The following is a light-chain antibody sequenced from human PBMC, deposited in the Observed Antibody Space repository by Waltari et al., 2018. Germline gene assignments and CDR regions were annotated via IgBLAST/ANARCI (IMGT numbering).Light chain of an antibody. CDR1: QNIGTF. CDR3: QQSYSTPPVFA. Sequence: DRQMTQSPSSLSASVGDRVTIDCRASQNIGTFLNWYQQTPGRAPKLLIYAASTLQSGVPSRFSGTGSGTDFTLTINNLQPEDFATYFCQQSYSTPPVFAFGPGTKLEMK. V-gene: IGKV1-39*01. J-gene: IGKJ3*01. CDR2: AAS.